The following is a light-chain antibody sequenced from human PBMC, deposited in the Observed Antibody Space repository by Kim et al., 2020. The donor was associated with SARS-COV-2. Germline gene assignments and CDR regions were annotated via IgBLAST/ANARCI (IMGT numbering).Light chain of an antibody. V-gene: IGKV1-5*03. Sequence: ASGGDRVTISCRASQSRDTLLAWYQQKPGKAPKLLIYQASSLQVGVPSRFSGSGSGAEFTLTISSLQPEDFATYYCQQYIRFPYTFGQGTKLEI. CDR3: QQYIRFPYT. CDR1: QSRDTL. J-gene: IGKJ2*01. CDR2: QAS.